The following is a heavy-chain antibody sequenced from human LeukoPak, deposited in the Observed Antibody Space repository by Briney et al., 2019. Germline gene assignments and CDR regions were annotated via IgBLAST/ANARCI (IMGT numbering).Heavy chain of an antibody. CDR1: GGSFSGYY. CDR3: ATHNGVVPAATHFDY. Sequence: SETLSLTCAVYGGSFSGYYWSWIRQPPGKGLEWIGEINHSGSTNYNPSLKSRVTISVDKSKNQFSLKLSSVTAADTAVYYCATHNGVVPAATHFDYWGQGTLVTVSS. J-gene: IGHJ4*02. V-gene: IGHV4-34*01. D-gene: IGHD2-2*01. CDR2: INHSGST.